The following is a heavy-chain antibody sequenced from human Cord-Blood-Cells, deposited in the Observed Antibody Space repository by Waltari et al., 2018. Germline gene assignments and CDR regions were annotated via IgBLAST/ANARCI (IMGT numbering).Heavy chain of an antibody. J-gene: IGHJ4*02. Sequence: QVQLVQSGAEVKKPGASVKVSCKASGYTFTGYYMHWVRQAPGQGLEWMGWVNPNSGGTNYAQKFQGRVTMTRETAINTAYMGLSRLRSGDTAVYYCARDDYDFLSGYHIFDYWGQGTLVTVSS. CDR3: ARDDYDFLSGYHIFDY. CDR1: GYTFTGYY. CDR2: VNPNSGGT. V-gene: IGHV1-2*02. D-gene: IGHD3-3*01.